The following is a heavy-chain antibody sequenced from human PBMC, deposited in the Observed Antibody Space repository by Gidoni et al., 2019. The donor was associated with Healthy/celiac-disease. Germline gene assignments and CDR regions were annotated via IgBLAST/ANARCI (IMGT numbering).Heavy chain of an antibody. J-gene: IGHJ6*02. D-gene: IGHD2-2*01. CDR2: INPSGGST. Sequence: QVQLVQSVAAVKKPGASVKDSCKASGYPFPSNYMHWFRQAPDKGLEWLGIINPSGGSTSYAQKFQGRVTMTRDTSTSTVYMELSSLRSEDTAVYYCARETVVVPAALIYGMDVWGQGTTVTVSS. CDR1: GYPFPSNY. CDR3: ARETVVVPAALIYGMDV. V-gene: IGHV1-46*01.